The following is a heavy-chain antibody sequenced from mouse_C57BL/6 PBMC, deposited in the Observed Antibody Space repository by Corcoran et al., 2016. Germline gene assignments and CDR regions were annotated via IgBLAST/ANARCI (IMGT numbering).Heavy chain of an antibody. Sequence: QVQLQQSGAELVKPGASVKISCKASGYAFSSYWMNWVKQRPGKGLEWIGQIYPGDGDTNYNGKFKGKATLTADKSSSTAYMQLSSLTSEDSAVYFCARSYYDFPPFSYWGQGTLVTGSA. J-gene: IGHJ3*01. CDR1: GYAFSSYW. CDR3: ARSYYDFPPFSY. V-gene: IGHV1-80*01. CDR2: IYPGDGDT. D-gene: IGHD2-4*01.